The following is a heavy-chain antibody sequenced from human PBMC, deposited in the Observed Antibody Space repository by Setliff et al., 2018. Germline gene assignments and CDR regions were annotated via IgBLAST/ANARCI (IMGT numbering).Heavy chain of an antibody. CDR1: GYTFTNYG. D-gene: IGHD2-21*01. V-gene: IGHV1-69*05. J-gene: IGHJ6*03. CDR3: AREGVHTWSSTDYHYYMDV. CDR2: TIPVFGTT. Sequence: SVKVSCKTSGYTFTNYGINWVRQAPGQGLEWMGGTIPVFGTTDYAQKFQGRVTSMTDESTSTAYMELSSLTSEDTAVYYCAREGVHTWSSTDYHYYMDVWGRGTTVTVSS.